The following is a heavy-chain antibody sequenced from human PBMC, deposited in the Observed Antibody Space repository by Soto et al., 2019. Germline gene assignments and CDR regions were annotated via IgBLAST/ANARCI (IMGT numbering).Heavy chain of an antibody. V-gene: IGHV4-59*01. J-gene: IGHJ6*02. Sequence: QVQLQESGPGLVKPSETLSLTCTVSGGSISSYYWSWIRQPPGKGLEWIGYIYYSGSTNYNPSLKSRVTISVDTSKNQFSLKLSSVTAADTAVYYCARTKHSRLHPYGMDVWGQGTTVTVSS. CDR3: ARTKHSRLHPYGMDV. CDR2: IYYSGST. D-gene: IGHD2-21*01. CDR1: GGSISSYY.